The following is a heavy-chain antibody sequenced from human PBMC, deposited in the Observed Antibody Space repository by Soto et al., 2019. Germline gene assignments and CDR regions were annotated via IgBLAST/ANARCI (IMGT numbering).Heavy chain of an antibody. CDR1: GFSISSYG. D-gene: IGHD3-22*01. J-gene: IGHJ4*02. V-gene: IGHV3-30*18. Sequence: AESLSLTCAVSGFSISSYGLHWIRQPPGKGLEWVGVIYYDGSTKYYADSVKGRFTISRDNTNNTLYMQMNSLRAEETAVYYCAKHERPWYYYDSSGYSPFDYWGQGTLVTVSS. CDR3: AKHERPWYYYDSSGYSPFDY. CDR2: IYYDGSTK.